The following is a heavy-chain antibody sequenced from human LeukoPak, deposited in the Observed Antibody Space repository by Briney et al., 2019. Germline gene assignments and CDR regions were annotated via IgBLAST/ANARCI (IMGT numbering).Heavy chain of an antibody. CDR2: IYYSGST. V-gene: IGHV4-59*01. J-gene: IGHJ4*02. Sequence: SETLSLTCTVSGGSISSYYWSWIRQPPGKGLEWIGYIYYSGSTNYNPSLKSRVTISVDTSKNQSSLKLSSVTAADTAVYYCARESSGSYYYFDYWGQGTLVTVSS. CDR1: GGSISSYY. D-gene: IGHD1-26*01. CDR3: ARESSGSYYYFDY.